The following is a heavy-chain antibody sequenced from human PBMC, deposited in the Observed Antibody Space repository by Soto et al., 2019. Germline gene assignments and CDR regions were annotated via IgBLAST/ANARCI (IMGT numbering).Heavy chain of an antibody. J-gene: IGHJ4*02. CDR3: ARGDGIVVVAAPYDH. V-gene: IGHV1-8*01. D-gene: IGHD2-21*02. Sequence: ASVKVSCKASGYTFTSYDIDWVRQATGQGLEWMGWMNPNSGNTGYAQKFQGRVTITRDTSASTAYMELSSLTSEDTAVYYCARGDGIVVVAAPYDHWGEGTLVTVSS. CDR1: GYTFTSYD. CDR2: MNPNSGNT.